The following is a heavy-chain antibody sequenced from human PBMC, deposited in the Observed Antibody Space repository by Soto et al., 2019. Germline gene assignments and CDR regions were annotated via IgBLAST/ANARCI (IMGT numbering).Heavy chain of an antibody. CDR2: IYYSGST. CDR1: GGNISSYS. D-gene: IGHD3-22*01. J-gene: IGHJ5*02. Sequence: SETLSLTCTVSGGNISSYSWSWIRQPPGKGLEWIGYIYYSGSTNYNPSLKSRVTISVDTSKNQFSLKLSSVTAADTAVYYCARDGDSSGYYSNWFDPWGQGTLVTVSS. CDR3: ARDGDSSGYYSNWFDP. V-gene: IGHV4-59*01.